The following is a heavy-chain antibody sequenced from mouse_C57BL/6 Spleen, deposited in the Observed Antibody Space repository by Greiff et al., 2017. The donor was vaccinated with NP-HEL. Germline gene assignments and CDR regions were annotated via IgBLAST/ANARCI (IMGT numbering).Heavy chain of an antibody. CDR2: INPNNGGT. J-gene: IGHJ1*03. CDR1: GYTFTDYY. Sequence: EVQLQQSGPELVKPGASVKISCKASGYTFTDYYMNWVKQSHGKSLEWIGDINPNNGGTSYNQKFKGQATLTVDKSFSTAYMELRSLTSEDSAVYYCARPDYYGSSYDWYFDVWGTGTTVTVSS. CDR3: ARPDYYGSSYDWYFDV. D-gene: IGHD1-1*01. V-gene: IGHV1-26*01.